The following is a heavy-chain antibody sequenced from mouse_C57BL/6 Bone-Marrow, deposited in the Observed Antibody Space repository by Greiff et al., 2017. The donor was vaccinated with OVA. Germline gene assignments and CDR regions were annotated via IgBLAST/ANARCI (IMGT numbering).Heavy chain of an antibody. Sequence: EAGGGLVQPKGSLTLSCVASGFSFNTYAMNWVRQAPGKGLEGAARIRSKSNNYATYYADSVKDRFTITRDETESMHYLQMNNVKTEDTAMYCCVRHDVNWYFDVGGTGTTVTVSS. CDR2: IRSKSNNYAT. V-gene: IGHV10-1*01. J-gene: IGHJ1*03. D-gene: IGHD2-3*01. CDR3: VRHDVNWYFDV. CDR1: GFSFNTYA.